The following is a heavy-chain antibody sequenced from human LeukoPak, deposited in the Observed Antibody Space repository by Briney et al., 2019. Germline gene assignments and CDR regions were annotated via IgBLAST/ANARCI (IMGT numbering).Heavy chain of an antibody. V-gene: IGHV3-30*04. CDR2: ISHDGTQK. CDR1: GFTFSCSA. J-gene: IGHJ5*02. CDR3: ARDPPGIGSYSFGT. Sequence: PGGSLRLSCVSSGFTFSCSAMHWLRQAPGKGLEGVTVISHDGTQKYYVGAMKGRFTITKIYSTNTVTLQMNNLRVDDTAFYYCARDPPGIGSYSFGTWGQGTLVTVSS. D-gene: IGHD3-16*02.